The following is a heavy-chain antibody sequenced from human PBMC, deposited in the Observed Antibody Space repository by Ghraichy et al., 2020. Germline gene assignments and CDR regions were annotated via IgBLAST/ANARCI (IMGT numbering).Heavy chain of an antibody. D-gene: IGHD6-19*01. CDR2: IYPGDSDT. CDR3: ASRHSSGCYSIDY. V-gene: IGHV5-51*01. J-gene: IGHJ4*02. CDR1: GYSFTSYW. Sequence: GESLNISCKGSGYSFTSYWIGWVRQMPGKGLEWMGIIYPGDSDTRYSPSFQGQVTISADKSISTAYLQWSSLKASDTAMYYCASRHSSGCYSIDYWGQGTLVTVSS.